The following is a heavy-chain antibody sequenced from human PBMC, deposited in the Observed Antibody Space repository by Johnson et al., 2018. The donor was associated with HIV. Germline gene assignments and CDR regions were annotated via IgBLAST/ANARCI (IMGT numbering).Heavy chain of an antibody. Sequence: QVQLVESGGGVVQPGRSLRLSCAASKFTFSSYAMHWVRQAPGKGLEWVAIISYDGINKYYADSVKGRFTISRANSNNTLYLQMNSLRAEDTVVYYCARVVPSEQDANYYDSSHYFDAFHIWGQGTLVTVSS. CDR3: ARVVPSEQDANYYDSSHYFDAFHI. J-gene: IGHJ3*02. V-gene: IGHV3-30*04. CDR2: ISYDGINK. CDR1: KFTFSSYA. D-gene: IGHD3-22*01.